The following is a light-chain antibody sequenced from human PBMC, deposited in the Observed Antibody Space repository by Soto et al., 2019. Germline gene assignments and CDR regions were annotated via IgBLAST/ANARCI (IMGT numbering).Light chain of an antibody. CDR2: VAS. CDR3: QQADSFPFT. CDR1: QAIGTW. V-gene: IGKV1-12*01. J-gene: IGKJ3*01. Sequence: DIPLTQSPSSVSASVGDRVTITCRASQAIGTWLAWYQQKPGKAPKLLIYVASNLQSGDPSRFSGAGSETDFNLTITSLQPEDFATYHCQQADSFPFTFGPGTKVDFK.